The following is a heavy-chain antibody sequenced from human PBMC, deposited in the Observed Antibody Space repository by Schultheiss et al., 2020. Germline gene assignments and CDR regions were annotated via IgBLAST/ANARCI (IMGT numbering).Heavy chain of an antibody. CDR3: AKLKHSSSWANYYYYYGMDV. J-gene: IGHJ6*02. CDR2: ISGSGGST. Sequence: GGSLRLSCAASGFTFSSYAMSWVRQAPGKGLEWVSAISGSGGSTYYADSVKGRFTISRDNSKNTLYLQMNSLRAEDTAVYYCAKLKHSSSWANYYYYYGMDVWGQGTTVTVSS. V-gene: IGHV3-23*01. CDR1: GFTFSSYA. D-gene: IGHD6-13*01.